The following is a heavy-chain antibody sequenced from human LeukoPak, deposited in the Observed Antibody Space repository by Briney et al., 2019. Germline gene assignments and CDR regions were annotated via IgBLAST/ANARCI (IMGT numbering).Heavy chain of an antibody. CDR1: GFTFNNYA. Sequence: PGGSLRLSCAASGFTFNNYAMSWVRQAPGKGLERVSAISGDAADIFYADSAKGRFTISRDNSKNTLYLQLNSLRAEDTAIYYCAHHGGGTIRIAAFDIWGQGTMVTVSS. D-gene: IGHD3-3*01. V-gene: IGHV3-23*01. CDR2: ISGDAADI. CDR3: AHHGGGTIRIAAFDI. J-gene: IGHJ3*02.